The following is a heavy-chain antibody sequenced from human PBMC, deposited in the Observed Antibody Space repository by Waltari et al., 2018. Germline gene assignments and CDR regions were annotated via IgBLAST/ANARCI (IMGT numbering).Heavy chain of an antibody. CDR1: GGSISGFY. V-gene: IGHV4-59*01. D-gene: IGHD2-2*01. CDR3: ARLGGDRFGSLRHCGPASCTTWIDP. J-gene: IGHJ5*02. Sequence: QMQLQESGPGLVRPSETLSLTCTVSGGSISGFYWTWSRQPPGKGLEYLGYIFYTGNTNYNPSLKSRVIISVDTSRNQFSLKMRSLTAADTAVYYCARLGGDRFGSLRHCGPASCTTWIDPWGRGTLVTVSS. CDR2: IFYTGNT.